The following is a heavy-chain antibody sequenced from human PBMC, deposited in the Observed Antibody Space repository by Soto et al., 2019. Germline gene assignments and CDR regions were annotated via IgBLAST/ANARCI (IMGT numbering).Heavy chain of an antibody. J-gene: IGHJ4*02. CDR3: ASAAVTGTAGLDF. V-gene: IGHV1-2*02. CDR1: GYTFSGFY. D-gene: IGHD6-19*01. CDR2: INPNSGGT. Sequence: ASVKVSCKASGYTFSGFYMHWVRQAPGQGLEWMGWINPNSGGTKSAEKFQGRVTMTRDTSISTAYMELSRMTSDDTAVYYCASAAVTGTAGLDFWGQGTQVTVSS.